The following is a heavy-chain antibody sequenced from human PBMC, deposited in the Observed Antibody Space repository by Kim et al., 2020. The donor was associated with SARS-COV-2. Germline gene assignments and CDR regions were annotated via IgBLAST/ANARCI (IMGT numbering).Heavy chain of an antibody. D-gene: IGHD3-16*01. Sequence: ASVKVSCKASGYTFSSYAMNWVRQAPGQGLEWMGWISTNTGNPTYAQGFTGRFVFSLDASVSTAYLQIPSLKAEDTAVYFCAKGGDTTPWYGDNGMDVWGQGTTVNVSS. J-gene: IGHJ6*02. CDR2: ISTNTGNP. CDR1: GYTFSSYA. V-gene: IGHV7-4-1*01. CDR3: AKGGDTTPWYGDNGMDV.